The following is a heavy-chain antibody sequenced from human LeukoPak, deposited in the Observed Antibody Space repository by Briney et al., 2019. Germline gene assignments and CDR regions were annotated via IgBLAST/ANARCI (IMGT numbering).Heavy chain of an antibody. D-gene: IGHD2-2*02. V-gene: IGHV1-2*02. CDR1: GYTFTGNY. CDR2: INPNSGGT. Sequence: ASVRLSFKASGYTFTGNYMHWVRQAPGQGLEWMGWINPNSGGTNYAQKFQGRVTMTMDTSISTAYMELSRLRSDDTAVYYCARDILGYCSSTSCYTNYYYGMDVWGQGTTVTVSS. J-gene: IGHJ6*02. CDR3: ARDILGYCSSTSCYTNYYYGMDV.